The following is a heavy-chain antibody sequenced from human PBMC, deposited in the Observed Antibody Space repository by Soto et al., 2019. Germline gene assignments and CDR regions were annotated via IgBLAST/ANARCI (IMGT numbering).Heavy chain of an antibody. D-gene: IGHD2-15*01. CDR3: ARDLYSLFRIRAFDY. V-gene: IGHV4-31*03. J-gene: IGHJ4*02. CDR1: GASVSTGAYY. CDR2: VYESGYT. Sequence: TSETLSLTCTVSGASVSTGAYYWGWVRQRPGRGLEWIGYVYESGYTYYNMSLKSRLTISLDRSNNQFSLGLTSVTAADTAVYYCARDLYSLFRIRAFDYWGQGALVTVSS.